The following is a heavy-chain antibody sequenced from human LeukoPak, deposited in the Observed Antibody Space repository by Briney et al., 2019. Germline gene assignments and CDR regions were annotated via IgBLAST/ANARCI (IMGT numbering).Heavy chain of an antibody. CDR1: GGSISGYY. J-gene: IGHJ6*03. CDR3: ARLKGWHSYMDV. V-gene: IGHV4-59*01. D-gene: IGHD6-19*01. CDR2: IYYSGSA. Sequence: SETLSLTCSVSGGSISGYYWSWIRQPPGKGLEWIGYIYYSGSAKYNPSLKSRVTISVDTSKNQFSLKLTSVTAADTAVYYCARLKGWHSYMDVWGKGTTVTVSS.